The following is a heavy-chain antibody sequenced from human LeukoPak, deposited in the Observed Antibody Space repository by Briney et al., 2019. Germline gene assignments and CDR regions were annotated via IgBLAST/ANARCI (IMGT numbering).Heavy chain of an antibody. CDR1: GGSISSISYY. D-gene: IGHD2/OR15-2a*01. J-gene: IGHJ6*03. CDR3: SMGSEIFYYYYMDV. CDR2: VYYSET. Sequence: PSETLSLTCTVSGGSISSISYYWGWIRQPPGKGLEWIGTVYYSETYYNPSLKSRVTISVDTSKNQFSLKLSSVTAADTAVYYCSMGSEIFYYYYMDVWGKGTTVTVSS. V-gene: IGHV4-39*07.